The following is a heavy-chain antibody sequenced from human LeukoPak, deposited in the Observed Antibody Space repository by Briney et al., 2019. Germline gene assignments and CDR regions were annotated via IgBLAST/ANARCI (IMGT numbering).Heavy chain of an antibody. V-gene: IGHV3-49*04. J-gene: IGHJ4*02. CDR2: IRSKAYGGTT. CDR3: TRDTYYYDSSGYSAEYYFDY. D-gene: IGHD3-22*01. Sequence: GGSLRLSCTASGFTFGDYAMSWVRQAPGKGLEWVGFIRSKAYGGTTEYAASVKGRFTISRDDSKSIAYLQMNSLKTEDTAVYYCTRDTYYYDSSGYSAEYYFDYWGLGTLVTVSS. CDR1: GFTFGDYA.